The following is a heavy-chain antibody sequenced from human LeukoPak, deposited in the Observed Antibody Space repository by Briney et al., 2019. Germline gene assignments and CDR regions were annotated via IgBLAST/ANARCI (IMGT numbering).Heavy chain of an antibody. CDR2: IYYSGST. CDR1: GGSISSYY. CDR3: ARGTSWVYYMDV. Sequence: SETLSLTCTVSGGSISSYYWSWIRQPPGKGLEWIGYIYYSGSTNYNPSLESRVTMSVDTSKNQFSLKLTSVTAADTAVYYCARGTSWVYYMDVWGKGTTVTISS. D-gene: IGHD1-26*01. V-gene: IGHV4-59*12. J-gene: IGHJ6*03.